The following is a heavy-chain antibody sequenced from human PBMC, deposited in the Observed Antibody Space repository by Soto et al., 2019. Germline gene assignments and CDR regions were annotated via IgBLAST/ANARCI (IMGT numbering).Heavy chain of an antibody. J-gene: IGHJ6*02. CDR2: IHQYGSEK. D-gene: IGHD4-17*01. CDR3: TTETTVRGPYYYGMDV. V-gene: IGHV3-7*01. CDR1: GITFTSYW. Sequence: GGSLRLSCVVSGITFTSYWMSWVRQAPGKGLEWVANIHQYGSEKYYVDSVKGRFTISRDNAKNSVYLEMNSLRAEDTAVYYCTTETTVRGPYYYGMDVWGQGTTVTVSS.